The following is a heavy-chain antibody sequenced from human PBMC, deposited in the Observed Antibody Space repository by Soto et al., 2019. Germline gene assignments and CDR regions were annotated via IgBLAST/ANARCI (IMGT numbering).Heavy chain of an antibody. CDR1: GFTFSDYY. Sequence: GGSLRLSCAASGFTFSDYYMSWIRQAPGKGLEWVSYISSSGSTIYYADSVKGRFTISRDNAKNSLYLQMNSLRSEDTAVYYCARDFQFWSGYYAFDNWGQGTMVTVSS. J-gene: IGHJ3*02. CDR2: ISSSGSTI. V-gene: IGHV3-11*01. D-gene: IGHD3-3*01. CDR3: ARDFQFWSGYYAFDN.